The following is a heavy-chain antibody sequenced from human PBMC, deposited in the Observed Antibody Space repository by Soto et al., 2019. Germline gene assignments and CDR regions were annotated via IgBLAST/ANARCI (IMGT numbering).Heavy chain of an antibody. Sequence: PSETLSLTCTVSGGSISSSSYYWGWIRQPPGKGLEWIGSIYYSGSTYYNPSLKSRVTISVDTSKNQFSLKLSSVTAADTAVYYCAGICGLMVYARREGHYYYMDVWGKGTTVTVSS. CDR3: AGICGLMVYARREGHYYYMDV. CDR2: IYYSGST. D-gene: IGHD2-8*01. J-gene: IGHJ6*03. CDR1: GGSISSSSYY. V-gene: IGHV4-39*01.